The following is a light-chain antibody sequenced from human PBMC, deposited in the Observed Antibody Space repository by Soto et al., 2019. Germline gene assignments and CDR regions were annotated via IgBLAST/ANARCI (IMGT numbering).Light chain of an antibody. CDR1: QSVSSNY. Sequence: EVMLTQSPGTLSLSPGERATLSCRASQSVSSNYLAWYQQKSGQAPRLLIYGASNRATGIPDRFSGSGSGTDFTLTIRRLEPADCAVYYCQQYDTSPRTFGQGTKVEF. CDR3: QQYDTSPRT. CDR2: GAS. V-gene: IGKV3-20*01. J-gene: IGKJ1*01.